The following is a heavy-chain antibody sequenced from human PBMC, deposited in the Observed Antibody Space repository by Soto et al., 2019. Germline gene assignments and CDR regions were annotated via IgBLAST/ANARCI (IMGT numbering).Heavy chain of an antibody. CDR3: ARESDATTVTSLDY. CDR2: INAGNGET. J-gene: IGHJ4*02. Sequence: VQLVQSGAEVKKPGASVQVSCKASGYTFTRCAMHWVRQAPGQRLEWMGWINAGNGETKYSQKFQGRVTTNRDTSATTAYMDLRSLTFADTAVYYCARESDATTVTSLDYWGQGTLVTVSS. D-gene: IGHD4-17*01. V-gene: IGHV1-3*01. CDR1: GYTFTRCA.